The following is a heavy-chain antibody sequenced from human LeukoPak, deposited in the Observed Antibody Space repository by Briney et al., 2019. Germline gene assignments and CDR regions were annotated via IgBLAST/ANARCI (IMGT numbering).Heavy chain of an antibody. J-gene: IGHJ2*01. CDR2: IYHSGNT. Sequence: SETLSLTCTVSGYSISSGYYWGWIRQPPGKGLEWIGSIYHSGNTYYNPSLKSRVTISVDTSKNQFSLKLSSVTAADTAVYYCARVSRYSSSWYGSGRYFDLWGRGTLVTVSS. CDR3: ARVSRYSSSWYGSGRYFDL. CDR1: GYSISSGYY. V-gene: IGHV4-38-2*02. D-gene: IGHD6-13*01.